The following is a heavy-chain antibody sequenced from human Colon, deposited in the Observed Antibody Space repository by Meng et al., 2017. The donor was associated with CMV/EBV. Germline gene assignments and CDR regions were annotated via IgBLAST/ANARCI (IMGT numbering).Heavy chain of an antibody. J-gene: IGHJ4*02. CDR1: GFTFSSYA. V-gene: IGHV3-23*01. CDR2: ISGNGATT. D-gene: IGHD3-10*01. Sequence: GGSLRLSCATSGFTFSSYAMSWVRQAPGKGLEWVSAISGNGATTHYADSVKGRFTMSRDNSKNTLYLQMNSLRADDTATYYCARLGDRFFDLWGQGTLVTVSS. CDR3: ARLGDRFFDL.